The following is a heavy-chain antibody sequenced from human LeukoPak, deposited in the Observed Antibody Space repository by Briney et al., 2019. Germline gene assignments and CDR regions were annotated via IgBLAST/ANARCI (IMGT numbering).Heavy chain of an antibody. D-gene: IGHD3-10*02. CDR3: ARGLFGESYDY. J-gene: IGHJ4*02. Sequence: SETLSLTCAVSGYSISSGYYWGCIRQPPGKRLEWIGSIYHSGSTYYNPSPKSRSTISVDTSKNQFSLKLSSVAAADTAVYYCARGLFGESYDYWGQGTLVTVSS. CDR2: IYHSGST. V-gene: IGHV4-38-2*01. CDR1: GYSISSGYY.